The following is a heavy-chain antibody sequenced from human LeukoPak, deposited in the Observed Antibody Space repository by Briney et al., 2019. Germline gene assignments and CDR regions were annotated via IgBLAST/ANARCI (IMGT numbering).Heavy chain of an antibody. V-gene: IGHV3-9*03. Sequence: GRSLRLSCAASGFTFDDYAMHWARQAPGKGLEWVSGISWNSGSIGYADSVKGRFTLSRDNAKNSLYLQMNSLRAEDMALYNCAKDLYTTITPGGLSDYWGQGTLVTVSS. J-gene: IGHJ4*02. CDR1: GFTFDDYA. D-gene: IGHD4-11*01. CDR2: ISWNSGSI. CDR3: AKDLYTTITPGGLSDY.